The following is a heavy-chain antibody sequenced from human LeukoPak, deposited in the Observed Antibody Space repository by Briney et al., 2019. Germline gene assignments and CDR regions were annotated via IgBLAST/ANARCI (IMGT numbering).Heavy chain of an antibody. Sequence: GGSLRLSCAASGFTFSGSALHWVRQASGKGLEWVGRIRSKANSYATAYAASVKGSFTISRDDSKNTAYLQMNSLKTEDTAVYYCSSLFYDSSGYYSRWGQGTLVAVSS. CDR1: GFTFSGSA. CDR2: IRSKANSYAT. V-gene: IGHV3-73*01. J-gene: IGHJ4*02. D-gene: IGHD3-22*01. CDR3: SSLFYDSSGYYSR.